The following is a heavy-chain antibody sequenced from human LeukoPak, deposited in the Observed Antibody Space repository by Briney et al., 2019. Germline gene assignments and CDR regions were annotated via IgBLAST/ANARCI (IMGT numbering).Heavy chain of an antibody. Sequence: GASVKVSCKASGGTFSSYAISWVRQAPGQGLEWMGGIIPIFGTANYAQKFQGRVTITTDESTSTAYMELSSLRSEDSAVYYCAVLLDGAYCGGDCFYLDSWGQGTLVAVSS. V-gene: IGHV1-69*05. CDR1: GGTFSSYA. CDR3: AVLLDGAYCGGDCFYLDS. CDR2: IIPIFGTA. J-gene: IGHJ5*01. D-gene: IGHD2-21*02.